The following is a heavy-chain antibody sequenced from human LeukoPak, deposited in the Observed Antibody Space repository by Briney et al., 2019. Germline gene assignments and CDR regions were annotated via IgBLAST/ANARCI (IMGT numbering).Heavy chain of an antibody. CDR3: AKDPVVALNWFDP. CDR1: GFTFSSYG. Sequence: GGSLRLSCAASGFTFSSYGMSWVRQAPGKGLEWVSAISGSGVSTYYADSVKGRFTISRDNSKNTVYMQMNSLRVEDTAVYYCAKDPVVALNWFDPWGQGILVTVSS. V-gene: IGHV3-23*01. CDR2: ISGSGVST. J-gene: IGHJ5*02. D-gene: IGHD2-15*01.